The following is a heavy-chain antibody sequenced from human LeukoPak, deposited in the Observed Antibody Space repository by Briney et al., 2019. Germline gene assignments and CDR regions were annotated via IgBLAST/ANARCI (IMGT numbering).Heavy chain of an antibody. CDR3: ARLSGTSGKSSRVLHY. CDR2: ISSSGSTI. Sequence: GGSLRLSCAASGFTFSDYYMSWIRQAPGKGLEWVSYISSSGSTIYYADSVKGRFTISRDNSENSLSLQMNRLRAEDTAVYHCARLSGTSGKSSRVLHYWGQGTLVTVSS. CDR1: GFTFSDYY. D-gene: IGHD1-1*01. V-gene: IGHV3-11*01. J-gene: IGHJ4*02.